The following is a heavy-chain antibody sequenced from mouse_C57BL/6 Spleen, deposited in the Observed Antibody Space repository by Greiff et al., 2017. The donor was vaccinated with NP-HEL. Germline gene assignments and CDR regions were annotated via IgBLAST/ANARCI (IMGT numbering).Heavy chain of an antibody. CDR3: ARGDGNFSWFAY. CDR2: IYPGDGDT. V-gene: IGHV1-80*01. CDR1: GYAFSSYW. J-gene: IGHJ3*01. D-gene: IGHD2-1*01. Sequence: QVQLKESGAELVKPGASVKISCKASGYAFSSYWMNWVKQRPGKGLEWIGQIYPGDGDTNYNGKFKGKATLTADKSSSTAYMQLSSLTSEDSAVYFCARGDGNFSWFAYWGQGTLVTVSA.